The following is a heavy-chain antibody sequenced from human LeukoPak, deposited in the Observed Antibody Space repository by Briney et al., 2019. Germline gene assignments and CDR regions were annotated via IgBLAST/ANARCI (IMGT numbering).Heavy chain of an antibody. V-gene: IGHV1-18*01. J-gene: IGHJ4*02. CDR2: ISAYNGNT. CDR3: ARGREVAGTVSY. CDR1: GYTFTSYG. Sequence: ASVKVSCKASGYTFTSYGISWVRQAPGQGLEWMGWISAYNGNTNYAQNLQGRVTMTTDTSTSTAYMELRSLRSDDTALYYCARGREVAGTVSYWGQGTLVTVSS. D-gene: IGHD6-19*01.